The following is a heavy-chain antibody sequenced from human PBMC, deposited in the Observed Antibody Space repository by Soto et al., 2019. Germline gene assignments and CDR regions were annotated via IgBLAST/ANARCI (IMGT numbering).Heavy chain of an antibody. CDR3: ARDRPLGELSFNWFDP. V-gene: IGHV1-69*04. D-gene: IGHD3-16*02. J-gene: IGHJ5*02. Sequence: GASVKVSCQASAGTFRSYTISWVGQAPGQGLEWMGRIIPILGIANYAQKFQGRVTITADKSTSTAYMELSSLRSEDTAVYYCARDRPLGELSFNWFDPWGQGTLVTVSS. CDR2: IIPILGIA. CDR1: AGTFRSYT.